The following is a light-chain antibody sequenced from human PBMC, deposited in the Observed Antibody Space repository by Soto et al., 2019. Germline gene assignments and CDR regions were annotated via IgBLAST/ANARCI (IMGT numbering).Light chain of an antibody. CDR3: QSYDSSLSGAYV. J-gene: IGLJ1*01. V-gene: IGLV1-40*01. Sequence: QSVLTQPPSVSGAPGQRVTISCTCSSSNIGAGYDVQWYQQLPGTAPKLLIPSNRNRPSGVPDRLSGSKSGTSASLAITGLLAEDEADYYCQSYDSSLSGAYVFGTGTKVTVL. CDR1: SSNIGAGYD. CDR2: SNR.